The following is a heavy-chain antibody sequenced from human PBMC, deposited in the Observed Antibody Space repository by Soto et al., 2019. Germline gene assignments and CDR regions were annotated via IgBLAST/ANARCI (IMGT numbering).Heavy chain of an antibody. CDR1: GGSISSYY. CDR3: VRDDIALGIDY. J-gene: IGHJ4*02. Sequence: PSETLSLTCTVSGGSISSYYWSWIRQPPGKGLEWIGYIYYSGSTNYNPSLKSRVTISVDTSKNQFSLKLSSVTAADTAVYYCVRDDIALGIDYCGLGTLVTVSS. D-gene: IGHD2-21*01. CDR2: IYYSGST. V-gene: IGHV4-59*01.